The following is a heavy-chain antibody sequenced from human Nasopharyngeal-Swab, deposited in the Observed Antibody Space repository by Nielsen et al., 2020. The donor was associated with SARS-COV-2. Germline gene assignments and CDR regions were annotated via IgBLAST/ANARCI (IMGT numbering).Heavy chain of an antibody. Sequence: SETLSLTCTVSGGSISSYYRGWIRQPPGKGLEWIGSIYYSGSTYYNPSLKSRVTISVDTSKNQFSLKLSSVTAADTAVYYCARETTVTTLGTIDYWGQGTLVTVSS. D-gene: IGHD4-17*01. CDR1: GGSISSYY. J-gene: IGHJ4*02. CDR3: ARETTVTTLGTIDY. CDR2: IYYSGST. V-gene: IGHV4-39*07.